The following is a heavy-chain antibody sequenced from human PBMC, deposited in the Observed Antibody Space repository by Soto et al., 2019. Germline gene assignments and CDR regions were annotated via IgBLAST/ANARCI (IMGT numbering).Heavy chain of an antibody. CDR1: GGSISSYY. J-gene: IGHJ6*02. CDR3: ARDDYEFRSGHYGMDV. V-gene: IGHV4-4*07. D-gene: IGHD3-3*01. CDR2: IYTSGST. Sequence: SETLSLTCTVSGGSISSYYWSWIRQPAGKGLEWIGRIYTSGSTNYNPSLKSRVTMSVDTSKNQFSLKLSSVTAADTAVYYCARDDYEFRSGHYGMDVWGQGTTVTVS.